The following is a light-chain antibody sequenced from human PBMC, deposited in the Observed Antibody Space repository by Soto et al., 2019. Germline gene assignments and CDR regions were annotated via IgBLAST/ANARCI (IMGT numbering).Light chain of an antibody. J-gene: IGLJ2*01. V-gene: IGLV1-44*01. CDR2: SNS. Sequence: QSVLTQPPSASGTPGQTVIISCSGSSSNIGSNTVNWYQQLPGTAPKLLIFSNSQRPSGVPDLFSGSRSGTSASLPITGVQSEDDAHYYCAAWDDGLNALVFGGGTKVTVL. CDR3: AAWDDGLNALV. CDR1: SSNIGSNT.